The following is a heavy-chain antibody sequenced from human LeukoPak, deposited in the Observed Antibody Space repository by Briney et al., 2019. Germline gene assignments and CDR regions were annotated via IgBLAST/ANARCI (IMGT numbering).Heavy chain of an antibody. V-gene: IGHV4-59*01. CDR3: ARVQPIYDSSGYYGVPFRASDI. D-gene: IGHD3-22*01. CDR1: GVSISSYY. J-gene: IGHJ3*02. CDR2: IYYSGST. Sequence: SETLSLTCTVSGVSISSYYWSWLGQPPGKGLEWIGYIYYSGSTNYNPSLKSRVTISVDTSKHQFSLKLSSVTAADTAVYYCARVQPIYDSSGYYGVPFRASDIWGQGTMVTVSS.